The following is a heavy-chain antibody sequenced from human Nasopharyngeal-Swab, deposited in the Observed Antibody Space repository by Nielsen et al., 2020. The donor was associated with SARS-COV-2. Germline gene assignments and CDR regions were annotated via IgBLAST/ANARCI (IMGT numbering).Heavy chain of an antibody. CDR1: GGSIRSYY. CDR3: ARVSGYCSGDSCYGNFYYYGMDV. CDR2: IYYSGST. D-gene: IGHD2-15*01. V-gene: IGHV4-59*01. Sequence: SETLSLTCTVSGGSIRSYYWSWIRQPPGKGLEWIGDIYYSGSTNYNPSLKSRVTISEDTSENQLSLRLSSVTAADTAVYYCARVSGYCSGDSCYGNFYYYGMDVWGQGTTVTVSS. J-gene: IGHJ6*02.